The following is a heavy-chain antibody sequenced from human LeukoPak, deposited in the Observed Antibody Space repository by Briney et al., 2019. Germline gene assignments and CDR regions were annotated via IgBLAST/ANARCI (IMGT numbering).Heavy chain of an antibody. J-gene: IGHJ6*02. D-gene: IGHD4-17*01. V-gene: IGHV5-51*01. Sequence: GESLKISCKCSGYSFTSYWIGWVRQRPGKGLEWMGIIYPGDSDTRYSPSFQGQVTTSADKSISTAYLQWSSLKASDTAMYYCAMNYGDYEADYYGMDVWGQGTTVTVSS. CDR3: AMNYGDYEADYYGMDV. CDR2: IYPGDSDT. CDR1: GYSFTSYW.